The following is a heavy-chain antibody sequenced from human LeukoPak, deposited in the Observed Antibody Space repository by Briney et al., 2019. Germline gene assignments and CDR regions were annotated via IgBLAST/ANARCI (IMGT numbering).Heavy chain of an antibody. V-gene: IGHV3-23*01. CDR1: GFTLSSSA. CDR3: AKGGSGWYVCLFDY. D-gene: IGHD6-19*01. J-gene: IGHJ4*01. CDR2: ISGGGGST. Sequence: PGGSLTLSCAASGFTLSSSAMGWVSHPPGKGLECFAFISGGGGSTYYADSVKGRVTTSKDNSNSTLYLQISRLRAEDTAVYYCAKGGSGWYVCLFDYWVQGTLVTVSS.